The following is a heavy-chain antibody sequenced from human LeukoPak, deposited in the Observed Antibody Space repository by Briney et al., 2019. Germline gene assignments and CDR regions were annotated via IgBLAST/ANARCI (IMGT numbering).Heavy chain of an antibody. CDR3: ARQDGDYCSGGSCYSIARTRAFDI. J-gene: IGHJ3*02. Sequence: PSETLSLTCAVYGGSFSGYYWSWIRQPPGKGLEWIGEINHSGSTNYNPSLKSRVTISVDTPKNQFSLKLSSVTAADTAVYYCARQDGDYCSGGSCYSIARTRAFDIWGQGTMVTVSS. CDR1: GGSFSGYY. CDR2: INHSGST. D-gene: IGHD2-15*01. V-gene: IGHV4-34*01.